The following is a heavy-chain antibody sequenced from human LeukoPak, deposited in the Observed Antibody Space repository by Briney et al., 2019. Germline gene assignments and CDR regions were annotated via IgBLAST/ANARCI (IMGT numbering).Heavy chain of an antibody. D-gene: IGHD5-18*01. CDR3: ARGTGQYTYGHRGAFDT. Sequence: GESLKISCKGSGYRFTNYWIGLVRQIPGKGLEWMGIIYPGDSDTRYSPSFQGQVTISADKSISTAYLQWSSLKASDTAMYHCARGTGQYTYGHRGAFDTWGQGTMVTVSS. V-gene: IGHV5-51*01. CDR1: GYRFTNYW. CDR2: IYPGDSDT. J-gene: IGHJ3*02.